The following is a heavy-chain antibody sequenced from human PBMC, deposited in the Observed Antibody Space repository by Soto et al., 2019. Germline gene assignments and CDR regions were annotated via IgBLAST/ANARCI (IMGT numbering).Heavy chain of an antibody. D-gene: IGHD3-22*01. CDR1: GFTFSGSA. CDR2: IRSKANSYAT. Sequence: LRLSCAASGFTFSGSAMHWVRQASGKGLEWVGRIRSKANSYATAYAASVKGRFTISRDDSKNTAYLQMNSLKTEDTAVYYCTRLQYYYDSSGYYYVRGFDYWGQGTLVTVSS. CDR3: TRLQYYYDSSGYYYVRGFDY. J-gene: IGHJ4*02. V-gene: IGHV3-73*01.